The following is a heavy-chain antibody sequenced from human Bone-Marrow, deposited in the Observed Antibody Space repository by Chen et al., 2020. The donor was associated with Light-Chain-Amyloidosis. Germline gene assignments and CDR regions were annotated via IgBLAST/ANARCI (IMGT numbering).Heavy chain of an antibody. V-gene: IGHV3-7*01. D-gene: IGHD4-17*01. J-gene: IGHJ3*02. Sequence: EVQLVVSGGGLVQPGGSLRLSCVASGFTFSNYWMNWVRQAPGAGLEWVANIRQSGTEKNYVDSVEDRFTISRDNAKNSMYLQINSLRVDDTAVYYCARSPTGASQAFDIWGQGTTVIVS. CDR1: GFTFSNYW. CDR3: ARSPTGASQAFDI. CDR2: IRQSGTEK.